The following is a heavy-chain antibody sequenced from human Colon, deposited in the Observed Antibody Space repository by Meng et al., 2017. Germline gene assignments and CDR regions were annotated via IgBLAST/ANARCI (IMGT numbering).Heavy chain of an antibody. CDR1: GGIFSSYA. J-gene: IGHJ5*02. V-gene: IGHV1-69*01. CDR3: ARDLES. CDR2: IVPMFGTP. D-gene: IGHD3-3*01. Sequence: QVQLVQAGAEVKKPGSSGRASCKASGGIFSSYAISWVRQAPGQGLEWMGGIVPMFGTPNYAQKFQGRVTIAADESTTTSFMELSSLRFEDTATYYCARDLESWGQGTLVTVSS.